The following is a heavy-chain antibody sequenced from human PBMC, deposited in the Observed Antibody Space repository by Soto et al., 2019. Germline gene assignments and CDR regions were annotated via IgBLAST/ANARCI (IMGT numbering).Heavy chain of an antibody. J-gene: IGHJ4*02. CDR2: IYHSGTT. V-gene: IGHV4-38-2*01. D-gene: IGHD6-6*01. CDR3: VRVYGRSSCFFDS. Sequence: SETLSLTCGVSGYSLTSGYHWGWIRQPPGKGLEWIGTIYHSGTTYYNPSLMSRVTMSVDTSKNQFSLKVTSATAADTAVYFCVRVYGRSSCFFDSWGQGTLVT. CDR1: GYSLTSGYH.